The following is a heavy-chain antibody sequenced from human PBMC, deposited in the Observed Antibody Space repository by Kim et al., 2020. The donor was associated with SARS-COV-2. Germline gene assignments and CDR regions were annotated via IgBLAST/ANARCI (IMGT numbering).Heavy chain of an antibody. CDR3: ARVGDTAMVKDYYYYGMDV. J-gene: IGHJ6*02. V-gene: IGHV3-30*04. CDR2: ISYDGSNK. Sequence: GGSLRLSCAASGFTFSSYAMHWVRQAPGKGLEWVAVISYDGSNKYYADSVKGRFTISRDNSKNTLYLQMNSLRAEDTAVYYCARVGDTAMVKDYYYYGMDVWGQGTTVTVSS. D-gene: IGHD5-18*01. CDR1: GFTFSSYA.